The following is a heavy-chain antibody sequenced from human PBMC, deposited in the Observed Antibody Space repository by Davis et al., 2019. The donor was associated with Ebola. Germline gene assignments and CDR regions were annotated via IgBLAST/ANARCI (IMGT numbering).Heavy chain of an antibody. J-gene: IGHJ6*02. CDR3: ARGWGGSYALGGGYYYYGMDV. D-gene: IGHD1-26*01. V-gene: IGHV4-39*07. Sequence: SETLSLTCTVSGGSSDNYYWGWIRQPPGKGLEWIGSISYSGYTYYNPSLNSLVTISVDTSKNQLSLKLTSVTAADTAVYYCARGWGGSYALGGGYYYYGMDVWGQGTTVTVSS. CDR1: GGSSDNYY. CDR2: ISYSGYT.